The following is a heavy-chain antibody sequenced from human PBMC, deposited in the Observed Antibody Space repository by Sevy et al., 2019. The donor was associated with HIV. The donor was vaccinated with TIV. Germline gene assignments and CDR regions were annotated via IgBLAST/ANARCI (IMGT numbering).Heavy chain of an antibody. V-gene: IGHV3-48*03. CDR1: GFTFSSYE. Sequence: GGSLRLSCAASGFTFSSYEMNWVRQAPGKGLEWVSYISSSGSTIYYACSVKGRFTISRDNAKNSLYLQMNSLRAEDTAVYYCARVGAAGPKAYYYYYYMDVWGKGTTVTVSS. CDR3: ARVGAAGPKAYYYYYYMDV. CDR2: ISSSGSTI. J-gene: IGHJ6*03. D-gene: IGHD6-13*01.